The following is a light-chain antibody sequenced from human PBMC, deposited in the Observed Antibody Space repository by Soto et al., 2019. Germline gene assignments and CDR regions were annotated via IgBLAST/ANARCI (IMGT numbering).Light chain of an antibody. V-gene: IGKV1-5*01. Sequence: DIQMTQSPSTLSASVGDRVTITCRASQSISSWLAWYQQKPGKAPKLLIYDASSLESGVPSRFSGSGPGTEFSLTNSSLQPDDFATYYYQQYNSYISFGPGTLQEI. J-gene: IGKJ5*01. CDR2: DAS. CDR3: QQYNSYIS. CDR1: QSISSW.